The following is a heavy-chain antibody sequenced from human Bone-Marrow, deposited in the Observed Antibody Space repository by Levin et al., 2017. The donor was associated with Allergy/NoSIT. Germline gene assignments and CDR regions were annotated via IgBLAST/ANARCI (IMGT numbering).Heavy chain of an antibody. V-gene: IGHV4-30-2*01. CDR3: ARVAGYSFGYYFDH. Sequence: SCAVSGGSISSGGYSWSWIRQPPGKGLEWIGNIYLSGSTNDNPSLKSRVTISVDRSKNQFSLKLSSVTAADTAVYYCARVAGYSFGYYFDHWGQGTLVTVSS. CDR2: IYLSGST. D-gene: IGHD5-18*01. CDR1: GGSISSGGYS. J-gene: IGHJ4*02.